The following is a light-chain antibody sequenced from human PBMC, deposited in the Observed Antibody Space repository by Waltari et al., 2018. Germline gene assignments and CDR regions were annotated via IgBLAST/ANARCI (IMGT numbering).Light chain of an antibody. Sequence: DIVMTQSPDSLTVSLGERATINCKSSQSVLYSPNNKNYLAWYQHKKGQPPKLRIYWASTRESGVPDRFSGSESGTDFTLTISSLQAEDVAVYYCLQYSTTPRTFGPGTKVEIK. J-gene: IGKJ3*01. CDR2: WAS. V-gene: IGKV4-1*01. CDR1: QSVLYSPNNKNY. CDR3: LQYSTTPRT.